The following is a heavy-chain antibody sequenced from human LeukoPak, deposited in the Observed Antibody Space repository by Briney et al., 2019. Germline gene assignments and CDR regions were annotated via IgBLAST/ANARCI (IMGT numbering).Heavy chain of an antibody. D-gene: IGHD6-19*01. J-gene: IGHJ6*02. V-gene: IGHV5-51*01. CDR2: IYPGDSDT. CDR3: ASTVAVAGTEGYYYGMDV. CDR1: GYSFTSYW. Sequence: GESLKISCQGSGYSFTSYWIGRVRQMPGKGLEWMGIIYPGDSDTRYSPSFQGQVTISADKSISTAYLQWSSLKASDTAMYYCASTVAVAGTEGYYYGMDVWGQGTTVTVSS.